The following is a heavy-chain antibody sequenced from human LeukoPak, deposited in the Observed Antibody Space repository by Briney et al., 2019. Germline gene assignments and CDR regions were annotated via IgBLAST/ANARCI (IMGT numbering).Heavy chain of an antibody. V-gene: IGHV4-4*07. CDR3: ARESGPGYYFDY. CDR1: GGSISSYY. D-gene: IGHD1-26*01. CDR2: IYTSGST. J-gene: IGHJ4*02. Sequence: SETLSLTCTVSGGSISSYYWSWIRQPAGKGLEWIGRIYTSGSTNYNPSLKRRVTMSVATSNTQFSLKLSSVAAADTAVYYCARESGPGYYFDYWGQGTLVTVSS.